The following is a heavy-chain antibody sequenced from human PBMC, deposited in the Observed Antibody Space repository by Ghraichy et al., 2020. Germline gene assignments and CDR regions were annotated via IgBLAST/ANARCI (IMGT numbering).Heavy chain of an antibody. CDR1: GYTFTSYD. D-gene: IGHD3-3*01. CDR3: ARGDYDFWSGYEVEYYYGMDV. CDR2: MNPNSGKT. J-gene: IGHJ6*02. V-gene: IGHV1-8*03. Sequence: ASVKVFCKASGYTFTSYDINWVRQATGQGLEWMGWMNPNSGKTGYAQKFQGRVTITWNTSISTAYMELSSLRSEDTAVYYCARGDYDFWSGYEVEYYYGMDVWGQGTTVTVSS.